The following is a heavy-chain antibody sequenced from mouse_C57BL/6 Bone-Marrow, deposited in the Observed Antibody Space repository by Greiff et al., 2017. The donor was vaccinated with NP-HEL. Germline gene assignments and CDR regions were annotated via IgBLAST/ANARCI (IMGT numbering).Heavy chain of an antibody. Sequence: VQLQQSGPELVKPGASVKISCKASGYAFSSSWMNWVKQRPGKGLEWIGRIYPGDGDTNYNGKFKGKATLTADKSSSTAYMQLSSLTSEDSAVYFCARSGYSNYVGLFDYWGQGTTLTVSS. V-gene: IGHV1-82*01. CDR3: ARSGYSNYVGLFDY. D-gene: IGHD2-5*01. CDR1: GYAFSSSW. J-gene: IGHJ2*01. CDR2: IYPGDGDT.